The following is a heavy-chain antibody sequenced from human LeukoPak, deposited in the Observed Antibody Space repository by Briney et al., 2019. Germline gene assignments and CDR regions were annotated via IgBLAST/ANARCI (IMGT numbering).Heavy chain of an antibody. CDR3: AKGKTLYYDGSTDY. CDR1: GFTFSTYA. V-gene: IGHV3-30*18. D-gene: IGHD3-22*01. CDR2: ISYDGTNE. Sequence: GGSLRLSCATFGFTFSTYAMHWVRQAPGKGLEWVAVISYDGTNEYYADSVKGRFTISRDNSKNTLYLQMSSPRVEDTAVYYCAKGKTLYYDGSTDYWGQGTLVTVSS. J-gene: IGHJ4*02.